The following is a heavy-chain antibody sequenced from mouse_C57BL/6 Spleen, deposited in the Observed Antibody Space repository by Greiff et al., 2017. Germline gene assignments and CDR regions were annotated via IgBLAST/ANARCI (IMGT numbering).Heavy chain of an antibody. CDR1: GYAFSSYW. V-gene: IGHV1-80*01. J-gene: IGHJ3*01. CDR2: IYPGDGDT. Sequence: VMLVESGAELVKPGASVKISCKASGYAFSSYWMNWVKQRPGKGLEWIGQIYPGDGDTNYNGKFKGKATLTADKSSSTAYMQLSSLTSEDSAVYFCARSKGHYDPSRPGFAYWGQGTLVTVSA. D-gene: IGHD2-4*01. CDR3: ARSKGHYDPSRPGFAY.